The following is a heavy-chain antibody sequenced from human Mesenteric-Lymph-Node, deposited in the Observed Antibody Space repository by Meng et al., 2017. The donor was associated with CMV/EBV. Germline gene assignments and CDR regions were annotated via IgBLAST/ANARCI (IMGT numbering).Heavy chain of an antibody. CDR1: GFTFADNA. J-gene: IGHJ6*02. V-gene: IGHV3-66*02. CDR2: LYSGGST. Sequence: GESLKISCAASGFTFADNAMIWVRQAPGRGLEWVSVLYSGGSTYYADSVKGRFTISRDSSKNTLYFQMNSLRVEDTAVYYCARAVTIGASYYGLDVWGQGTTVTVSS. D-gene: IGHD3-16*01. CDR3: ARAVTIGASYYGLDV.